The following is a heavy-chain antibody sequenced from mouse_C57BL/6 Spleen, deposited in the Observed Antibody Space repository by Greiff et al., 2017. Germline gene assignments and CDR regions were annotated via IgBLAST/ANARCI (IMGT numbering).Heavy chain of an antibody. CDR2: ISYSGST. Sequence: DVQLVESGPGLAKPSPTLSLTCSVTGYSITSYYWNWIRQFPGNKLEYMGYISYSGSTYYNPSLKSRISITRDTSKNQYYLQLNSVTTEDTATYYCARSGDYYALFDYWGQGTTLTVSS. D-gene: IGHD1-1*01. CDR1: GYSITSYY. V-gene: IGHV3-8*01. CDR3: ARSGDYYALFDY. J-gene: IGHJ2*01.